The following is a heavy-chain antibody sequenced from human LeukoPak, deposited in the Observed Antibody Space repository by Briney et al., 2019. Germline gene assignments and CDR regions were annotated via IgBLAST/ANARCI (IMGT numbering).Heavy chain of an antibody. V-gene: IGHV1-3*01. CDR3: ARDMNGYYDSSGYYDY. CDR2: INAGNGNT. J-gene: IGHJ4*02. Sequence: GASVKVSCKASGYTFTSYAMHWVRQAPGQRLEWMGWINAGNGNTKYSQKFQGRVTITRDTSASTAYMELSSLRSEDTVVYYCARDMNGYYDSSGYYDYWGQGTLVTVSS. D-gene: IGHD3-22*01. CDR1: GYTFTSYA.